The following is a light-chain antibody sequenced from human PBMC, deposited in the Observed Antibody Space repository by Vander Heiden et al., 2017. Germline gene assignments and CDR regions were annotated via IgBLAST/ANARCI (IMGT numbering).Light chain of an antibody. CDR3: SSYTTSGTGV. CDR2: EVS. V-gene: IGLV2-14*01. CDR1: SSDVGGYNY. Sequence: QSALTQPASVSGSPGQSITISCTGTSSDVGGYNYVSWYQQHPGKAPKLIIYEVSNRPSGVSSRFSGSKSGNTASLTISGLQAEDEADYYCSSYTTSGTGVFGTGTKVTVL. J-gene: IGLJ1*01.